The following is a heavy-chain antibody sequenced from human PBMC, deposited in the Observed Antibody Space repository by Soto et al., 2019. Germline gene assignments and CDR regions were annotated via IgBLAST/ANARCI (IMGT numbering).Heavy chain of an antibody. J-gene: IGHJ6*02. CDR1: GGSSSVYR. CDR3: ARGSKVRVAVRPHYYYALDV. V-gene: IGHV4-34*01. D-gene: IGHD2-21*01. CDR2: ISQSGRT. Sequence: NPSETLSPTCAVSGGSSSVYRWNWIRQPPGKGLEWIGDISQSGRTNYNPSLKSRVTISLDTSKNQFSLRLTSVTVADTAVYYCARGSKVRVAVRPHYYYALDVWGLGTTVTVSS.